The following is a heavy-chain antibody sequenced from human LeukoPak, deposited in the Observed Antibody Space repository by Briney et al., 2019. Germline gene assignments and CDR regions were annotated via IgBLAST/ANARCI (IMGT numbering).Heavy chain of an antibody. CDR1: GFTFDDYT. Sequence: PGGSLRLSCAASGFTFDDYTMHWVRQAPGKGLEWVSLITWDGGSTYYADSVKGRFTISRDNSKNSLYLQMNSLRTEDTALYCCAKGKNTGSYLSHVDYWGQGTLVTVSS. CDR2: ITWDGGST. J-gene: IGHJ4*02. V-gene: IGHV3-43*01. CDR3: AKGKNTGSYLSHVDY. D-gene: IGHD3-10*01.